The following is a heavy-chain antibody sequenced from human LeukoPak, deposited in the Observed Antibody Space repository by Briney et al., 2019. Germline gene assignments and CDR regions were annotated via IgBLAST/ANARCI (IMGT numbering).Heavy chain of an antibody. CDR1: GGSISSSSYY. CDR3: ASKGATYSSSWYYFDY. D-gene: IGHD6-13*01. CDR2: IYYSGST. J-gene: IGHJ4*02. V-gene: IGHV4-39*01. Sequence: PSEALSLTCTVSGGSISSSSYYWGWIRQPPGKGLEWIGSIYYSGSTYYNPSLKSRVTISVDTPKNQFSLKLSSVAAADTAVYYCASKGATYSSSWYYFDYWGQGTLVTVSS.